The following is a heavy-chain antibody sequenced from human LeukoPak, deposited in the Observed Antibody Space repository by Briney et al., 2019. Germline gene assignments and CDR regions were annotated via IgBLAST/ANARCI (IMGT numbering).Heavy chain of an antibody. J-gene: IGHJ6*02. CDR2: INHSGST. D-gene: IGHD3-22*01. CDR1: GGSFSGYY. Sequence: SETLSLTCAVYGGSFSGYYWSWIRQPPGKGLEWIGEINHSGSTNYNPSLKSRVTISVDTSKNQFSLKLSSVTAADTAVYYCASLMIVNYYYGRDVWGQGTTVTVSS. V-gene: IGHV4-34*01. CDR3: ASLMIVNYYYGRDV.